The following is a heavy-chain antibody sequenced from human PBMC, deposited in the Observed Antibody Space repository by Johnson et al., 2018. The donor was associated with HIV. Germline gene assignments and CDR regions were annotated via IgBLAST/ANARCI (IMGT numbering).Heavy chain of an antibody. V-gene: IGHV3-48*04. J-gene: IGHJ3*01. CDR3: AREGELDAFDV. Sequence: VQLVESGGGLVQPGGSLRLSCAASGFTFNSYAMHWVRQAPGKGLEWVSYISTNVNDMYYADSVKGRFTISRDNAKNSLFLQMNSLRAEDTAVYYCAREGELDAFDVWGQGTMVTVSS. CDR1: GFTFNSYA. CDR2: ISTNVNDM. D-gene: IGHD1-26*01.